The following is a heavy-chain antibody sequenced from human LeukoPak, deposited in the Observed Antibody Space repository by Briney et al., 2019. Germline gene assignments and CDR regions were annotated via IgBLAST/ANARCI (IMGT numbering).Heavy chain of an antibody. V-gene: IGHV4-4*09. CDR3: ARLSVVVVAATGGLGFDP. CDR2: IYTSGST. Sequence: PSETLSLTCTASGGSISSYYWSWIRQPPGKGLEWIGYIYTSGSTNYNPSLKSRVTISVDTSKNQFSLKLSSVTAADTAVYYCARLSVVVVAATGGLGFDPWGQGTLVTVSS. D-gene: IGHD2-15*01. CDR1: GGSISSYY. J-gene: IGHJ5*02.